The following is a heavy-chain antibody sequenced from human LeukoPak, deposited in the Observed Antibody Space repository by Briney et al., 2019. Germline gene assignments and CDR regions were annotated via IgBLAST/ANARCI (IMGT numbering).Heavy chain of an antibody. CDR1: GFTFSNAW. CDR2: ISSSSSTI. D-gene: IGHD3-10*01. V-gene: IGHV3-48*04. CDR3: ARTYSSWVRGVITPWYFDL. J-gene: IGHJ2*01. Sequence: GGSLRLSCAASGFTFSNAWMSWVRQAPGKGLEWVSYISSSSSTIYYADSVKGRFTISRDNAKNSLYLQMNSLRAEDTAVYYCARTYSSWVRGVITPWYFDLWGRGTLVTVSS.